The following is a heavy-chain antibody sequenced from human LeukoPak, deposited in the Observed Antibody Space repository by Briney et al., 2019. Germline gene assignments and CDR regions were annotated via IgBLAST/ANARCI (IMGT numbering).Heavy chain of an antibody. CDR1: GFTFSSYW. V-gene: IGHV4-59*06. CDR3: ARGGRLNKYYDFWSGYYTTNNWFDP. Sequence: PGGSLRLSCAASGFTFSSYWMSWVRQAPGKGLEWIGYIYYSGSTYYNPSLKSRVTISVDTSKNQFSLKLSSVTAADTAVYYCARGGRLNKYYDFWSGYYTTNNWFDPWGQGTLVTVSS. D-gene: IGHD3-3*01. CDR2: IYYSGST. J-gene: IGHJ5*02.